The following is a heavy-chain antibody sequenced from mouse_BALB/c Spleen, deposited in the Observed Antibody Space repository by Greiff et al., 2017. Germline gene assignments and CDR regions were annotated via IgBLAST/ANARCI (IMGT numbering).Heavy chain of an antibody. CDR1: GFAFSSYD. Sequence: EVQLVESGGGLVKPGGSLKLSCAASGFAFSSYDMSWVRQTPEKRLEWVAYISSGGGSTYYPDTVKGRFTISRDNAKNTLYLQMSSLKSEDTAMYYCARHARITTASWFAYWGQGTLVTVSA. D-gene: IGHD1-2*01. CDR2: ISSGGGST. CDR3: ARHARITTASWFAY. J-gene: IGHJ3*01. V-gene: IGHV5-12-1*01.